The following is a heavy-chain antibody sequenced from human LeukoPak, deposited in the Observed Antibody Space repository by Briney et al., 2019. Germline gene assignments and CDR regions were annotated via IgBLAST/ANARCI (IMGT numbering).Heavy chain of an antibody. CDR1: GFTFSTYW. V-gene: IGHV3-74*01. Sequence: RGSLRPSCAASGFTFSTYWMHWVRQAPGKGLVWVSRIKSDGSTNYADSVKGRFTISTDNANNTLSLQMNSLRPEDTGVYYCARAPSEIGGYYPEYFRHWGQGTLVTVSS. CDR3: ARAPSEIGGYYPEYFRH. CDR2: IKSDGST. D-gene: IGHD3-22*01. J-gene: IGHJ1*01.